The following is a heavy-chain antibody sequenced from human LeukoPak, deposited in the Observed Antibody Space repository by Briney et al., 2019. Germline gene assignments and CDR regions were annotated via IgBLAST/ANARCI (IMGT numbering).Heavy chain of an antibody. CDR1: GFTFSDYY. D-gene: IGHD3-3*01. V-gene: IGHV3-11*01. CDR3: ARAITYDFWSGYYHAPGY. J-gene: IGHJ4*02. Sequence: GGSLRLSCAASGFTFSDYYMSWIRQAPGKGLEWVSYISSSGSTIYYADSVKGRFTISRDNAKNSLYLQMNSLRTEDTAVYYCARAITYDFWSGYYHAPGYWGQGTLVTVSS. CDR2: ISSSGSTI.